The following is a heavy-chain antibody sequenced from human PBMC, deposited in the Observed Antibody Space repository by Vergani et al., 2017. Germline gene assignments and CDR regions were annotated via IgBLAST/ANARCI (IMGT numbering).Heavy chain of an antibody. J-gene: IGHJ4*02. Sequence: QVQLVQSGAEVKKPGASVKVSCKASGYSFTSYGISWVRQAPGQGLEWMGWISGYNGNTNYAQKFQGRVTITADESTSTAYMELSSLRSDDTAVYYCARDGIAAATPNTDYWGQGTLVTVSS. CDR1: GYSFTSYG. CDR3: ARDGIAAATPNTDY. D-gene: IGHD6-13*01. V-gene: IGHV1-18*01. CDR2: ISGYNGNT.